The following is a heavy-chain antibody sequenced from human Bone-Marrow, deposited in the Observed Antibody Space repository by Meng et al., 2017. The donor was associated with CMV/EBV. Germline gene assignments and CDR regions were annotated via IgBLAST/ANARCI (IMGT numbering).Heavy chain of an antibody. V-gene: IGHV3-30*02. CDR3: AKGQTADY. J-gene: IGHJ4*01. Sequence: GGSLRLSCTASGFTFSSYGMHWVRQTPGKGLEWVIFIRHDGNYIFDAASVKGRFTVSRDNSKNTLFLQMNSLRPEDTGIYYCAKGQTADYWGHGTRVTVSS. CDR2: IRHDGNYI. CDR1: GFTFSSYG.